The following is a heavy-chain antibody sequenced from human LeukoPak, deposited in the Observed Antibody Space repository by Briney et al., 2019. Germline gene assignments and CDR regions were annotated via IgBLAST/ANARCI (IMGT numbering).Heavy chain of an antibody. J-gene: IGHJ4*02. CDR2: ISSSSSTI. D-gene: IGHD2-15*01. CDR1: GFTFSSYS. V-gene: IGHV3-48*01. CDR3: ARASRYCSGGSCYYFDY. Sequence: PGGSLRLSCAASGFTFSSYSMNWVRQAPGKGLEWVSYISSSSSTIYYADSVKGRFTISRDNAKNSLYLQMNSLRAEDTAVYYCARASRYCSGGSCYYFDYWGQGTLVTVSS.